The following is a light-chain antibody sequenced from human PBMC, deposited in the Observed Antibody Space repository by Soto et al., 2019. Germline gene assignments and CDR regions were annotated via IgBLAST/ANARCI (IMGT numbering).Light chain of an antibody. CDR1: QSVSSSY. V-gene: IGKV3-20*01. CDR2: GAS. CDR3: QQYGSSRWT. Sequence: EIVLTQSPGTLSLSPGERATLSCRASQSVSSSYLAWYQQKPGQAPRLLIYGASSRATGIPDRFSGSGSGTDFTLNISRLEPEEFSVYYWQQYGSSRWTFGQGTKVEIK. J-gene: IGKJ1*01.